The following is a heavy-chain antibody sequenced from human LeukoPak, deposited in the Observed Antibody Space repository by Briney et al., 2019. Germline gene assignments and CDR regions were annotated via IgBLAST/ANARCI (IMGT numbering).Heavy chain of an antibody. CDR1: GGSISIYY. V-gene: IGHV4-59*01. J-gene: IGHJ6*02. D-gene: IGHD3-3*01. CDR2: IYYSGST. CDR3: ASSDYDFWSGYPSFGMDV. Sequence: PSETLSLTCAVSGGSISIYYWSWIRQPPGKGLEWIGYIYYSGSTNYNPSLKSRVTISVDTSKNQFSLQLSSVTAADTAVYYCASSDYDFWSGYPSFGMDVWGQGTTVTVSS.